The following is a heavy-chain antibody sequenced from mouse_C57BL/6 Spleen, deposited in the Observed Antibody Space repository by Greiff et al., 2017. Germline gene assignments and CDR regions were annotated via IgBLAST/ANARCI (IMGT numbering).Heavy chain of an antibody. J-gene: IGHJ3*01. D-gene: IGHD2-4*01. CDR1: GYTFTSYW. CDR2: IHPNSGST. CDR3: ARGAYDYDGFAY. Sequence: VKLQQPGAELVKPGASVKLSCKASGYTFTSYWMHWVKQRPGQGLEWIGMIHPNSGSTNYNEKFKSKATLTVDKSSSTAYMQLSSLTSEDSAVYYCARGAYDYDGFAYWGQGTLVTVSA. V-gene: IGHV1-64*01.